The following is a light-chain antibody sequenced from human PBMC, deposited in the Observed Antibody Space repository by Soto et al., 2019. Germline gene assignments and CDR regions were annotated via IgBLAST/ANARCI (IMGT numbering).Light chain of an antibody. CDR3: CSYVGARTYV. V-gene: IGLV2-23*01. J-gene: IGLJ1*01. CDR1: ISDVGSSGP. Sequence: QSTLTQPASVSGSPGQSITISCSGTISDVGSSGPVSWYQHHPGQVPKLIIYEGSRRPSGVSSRFSGSKTGNTASLTITGLQAEDEADYYCCSYVGARTYVFGTGAKLTVL. CDR2: EGS.